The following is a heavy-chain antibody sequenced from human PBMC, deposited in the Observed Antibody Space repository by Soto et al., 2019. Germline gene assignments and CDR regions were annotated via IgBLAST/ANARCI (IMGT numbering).Heavy chain of an antibody. D-gene: IGHD3-22*01. V-gene: IGHV3-23*01. J-gene: IGHJ1*01. CDR1: GFTFSSYA. CDR2: ISGSGGST. Sequence: GGSLRLSCAASGFTFSSYAMSWVRQAPGKGLEWVSAISGSGGSTYYADSVKGRFTISRDNSKNTLYLQMNSLRAEDTAVYYCAKERGITMIVVVIGRYFQHWGQGTLVTVSS. CDR3: AKERGITMIVVVIGRYFQH.